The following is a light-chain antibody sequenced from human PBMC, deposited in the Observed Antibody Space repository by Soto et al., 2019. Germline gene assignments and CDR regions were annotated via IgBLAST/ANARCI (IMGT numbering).Light chain of an antibody. Sequence: EIVLTQSPGPLSLSPGEKDTLSCRASQSVSSSYLAWYQQKPGQAPRLLIYGVSSRDTGIPDRFSGSGSGTDFARIISRLEPEDFAEYYCQQYGSSPPVIFGQGTRLEIK. J-gene: IGKJ5*01. CDR1: QSVSSSY. CDR3: QQYGSSPPVI. V-gene: IGKV3-20*01. CDR2: GVS.